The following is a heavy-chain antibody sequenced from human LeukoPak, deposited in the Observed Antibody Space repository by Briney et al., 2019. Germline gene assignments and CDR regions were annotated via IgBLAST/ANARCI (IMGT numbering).Heavy chain of an antibody. V-gene: IGHV3-66*02. D-gene: IGHD6-13*01. CDR2: IYSGGST. J-gene: IGHJ4*02. CDR3: ARVPSAGSGWYYFDY. Sequence: GSLRLSCAASGFTVSSNYMSWVRQAPGKGLEWVLVIYSGGSTYYADSVKGRFTISRDNSKNTLYLQMNSLRAEDTAVYYCARVPSAGSGWYYFDYWGQGTLVTVSS. CDR1: GFTVSSNY.